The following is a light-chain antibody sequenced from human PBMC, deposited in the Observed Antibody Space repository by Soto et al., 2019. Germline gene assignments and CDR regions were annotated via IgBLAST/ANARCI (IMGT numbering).Light chain of an antibody. CDR2: EGS. J-gene: IGLJ1*01. CDR1: SSDVGSYNL. V-gene: IGLV2-23*01. Sequence: QSVLAQPASVSGSPGQSITISCTGTSSDVGSYNLVSWYQQHPGKAPKLMIYEGSKRPSGVSNRFSGSKSGNTASLTISGLQAEDEADYYCCSYAGSSTLVFGNGTKGTVL. CDR3: CSYAGSSTLV.